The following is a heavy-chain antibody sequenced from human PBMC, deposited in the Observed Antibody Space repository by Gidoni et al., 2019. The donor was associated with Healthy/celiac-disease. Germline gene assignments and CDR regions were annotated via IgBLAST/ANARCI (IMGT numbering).Heavy chain of an antibody. CDR1: GFTFTSYA. J-gene: IGHJ3*02. Sequence: EVQLLESGGGLVQPGGSLRLSCAASGFTFTSYAMSWVRQAPGKGLGCVSAISGSGGSTYYADSVKGRFTISRDNSKNTLYLQMNSLRAEDTAVYYCAKDYYYDSSGPYDAFDIWGQGTMVTVSS. CDR3: AKDYYYDSSGPYDAFDI. D-gene: IGHD3-22*01. V-gene: IGHV3-23*01. CDR2: ISGSGGST.